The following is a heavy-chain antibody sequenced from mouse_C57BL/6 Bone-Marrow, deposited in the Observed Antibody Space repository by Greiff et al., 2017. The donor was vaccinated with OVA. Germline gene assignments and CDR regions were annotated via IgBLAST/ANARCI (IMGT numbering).Heavy chain of an antibody. CDR1: GYTFTSYG. CDR3: ATSNCAFAY. CDR2: IYPRSGNT. Sequence: VQLQQSGAELARPGASVKLSCKASGYTFTSYGISWVKQRTGQGLEWIGEIYPRSGNTYYNEKFKGKATLTADKSSSTAYMELRSLTSEDSAVYFCATSNCAFAYWGQGTLVTVSA. D-gene: IGHD4-1*01. V-gene: IGHV1-81*01. J-gene: IGHJ3*01.